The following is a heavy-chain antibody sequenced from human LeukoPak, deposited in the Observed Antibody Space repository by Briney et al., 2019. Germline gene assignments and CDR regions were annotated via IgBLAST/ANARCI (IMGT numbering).Heavy chain of an antibody. CDR1: GFTFSTYG. CDR3: VRRAGGYSHPYDY. Sequence: GGSLRLSCAASGFTFSTYGMSWVRQAPGKGLEWVSGVSGSGGSTYYADSVKGRFTISRDNSKNTLYLQMNSLRAEDTAVYYCVRRAGGYSHPYDYWGQGTLVTVSS. CDR2: VSGSGGST. V-gene: IGHV3-23*01. D-gene: IGHD4-23*01. J-gene: IGHJ4*02.